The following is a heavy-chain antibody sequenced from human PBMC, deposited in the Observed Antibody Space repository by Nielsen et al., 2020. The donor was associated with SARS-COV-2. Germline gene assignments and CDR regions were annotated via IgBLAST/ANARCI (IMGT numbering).Heavy chain of an antibody. Sequence: GESLKISCAASGFTFSSYSMNWVRQAPGKGLEWVSYISSSSTTIYYADSVKGRFTISRDNAKKSLYLQMNSLRAEDTAVYYCARVPSRGTAAAGYYYYYMDVWGKGTTVTVSS. V-gene: IGHV3-48*04. CDR2: ISSSSTTI. CDR3: ARVPSRGTAAAGYYYYYMDV. CDR1: GFTFSSYS. J-gene: IGHJ6*03. D-gene: IGHD6-13*01.